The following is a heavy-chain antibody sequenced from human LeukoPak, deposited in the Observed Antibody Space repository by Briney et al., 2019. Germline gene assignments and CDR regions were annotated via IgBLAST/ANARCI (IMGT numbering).Heavy chain of an antibody. CDR3: ARGEDYKSSRFDP. D-gene: IGHD4-11*01. CDR1: GGSISSSSYY. J-gene: IGHJ5*02. Sequence: SETLSLTCTVSGGSISSSSYYWGWIRQPPGKGLEWIGSIYYSGSTYYNPSLKSRVTISLDTSKNQFSLKLSSVTAADTAVYYCARGEDYKSSRFDPWGQGTLVTVSS. V-gene: IGHV4-39*07. CDR2: IYYSGST.